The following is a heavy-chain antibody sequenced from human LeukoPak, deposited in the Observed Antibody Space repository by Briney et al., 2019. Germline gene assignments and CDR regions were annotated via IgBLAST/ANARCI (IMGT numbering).Heavy chain of an antibody. J-gene: IGHJ4*02. D-gene: IGHD5-18*01. CDR3: ATVGYSYGIPLDY. CDR1: GYTLSELC. V-gene: IGHV1-24*01. CDR2: FDPEDGET. Sequence: ASVKVSCKVSGYTLSELCMHWVRQAPGKGLEWMGGFDPEDGETIYAQKFQGRVTMTEDTSTDTAYMELSSLRSEDTAVYYCATVGYSYGIPLDYWGQGTLVTVSS.